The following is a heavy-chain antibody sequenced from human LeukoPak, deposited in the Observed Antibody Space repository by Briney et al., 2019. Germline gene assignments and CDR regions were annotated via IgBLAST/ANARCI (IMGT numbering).Heavy chain of an antibody. CDR2: IYSGGST. Sequence: PGGSLRLSCAVSGFTVSSNYTSWVRQAPGKGLEWVSVIYSGGSTHYADSVKGRFTISRDNSKNTLYLQMNSLRAEDTAVYYCTRVGRVAVAAYYFDYWGQGTLVTVSS. CDR3: TRVGRVAVAAYYFDY. V-gene: IGHV3-53*01. CDR1: GFTVSSNY. J-gene: IGHJ4*02. D-gene: IGHD6-19*01.